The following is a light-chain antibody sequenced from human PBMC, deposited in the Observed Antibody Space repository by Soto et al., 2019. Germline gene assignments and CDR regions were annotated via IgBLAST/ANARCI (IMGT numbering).Light chain of an antibody. V-gene: IGKV1-39*01. CDR1: QSISNN. Sequence: DIQMTQSPSSLSASVGDRVTITCRASQSISNNLNWYQQRPGKAPKLLIYAASSLQSGVPSRFSGSGSGTDFTLTINSLQPGDFATYYCQQYNSYSPWTFGQGTKVDI. CDR2: AAS. CDR3: QQYNSYSPWT. J-gene: IGKJ1*01.